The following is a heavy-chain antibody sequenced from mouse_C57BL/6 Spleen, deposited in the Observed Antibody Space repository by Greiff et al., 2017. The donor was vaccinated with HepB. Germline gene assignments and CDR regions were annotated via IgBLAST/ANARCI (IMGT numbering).Heavy chain of an antibody. V-gene: IGHV1-15*01. J-gene: IGHJ2*01. CDR2: IDPETGGT. CDR3: TIYYYGSYYFDY. Sequence: VQLQQSGAELVRPGASVTLSCKASGYTFTDYEMHWVKQTPVHGLEWIGAIDPETGGTAYNQKFKGKAILTADKSSSTAYMELRSLTSEDSAVYYCTIYYYGSYYFDYWGQGTTLTVSS. CDR1: GYTFTDYE. D-gene: IGHD1-1*01.